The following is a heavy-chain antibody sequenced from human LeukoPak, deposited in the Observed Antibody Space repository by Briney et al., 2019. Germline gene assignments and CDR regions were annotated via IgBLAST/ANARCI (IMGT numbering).Heavy chain of an antibody. V-gene: IGHV5-51*01. J-gene: IGHJ1*01. D-gene: IGHD3-22*01. Sequence: GESLQISCKGSGYSFTRHWIGWVRQMPGKGLEWMGIIYPGDSDTRYSPSFQGQVTISADKSISTAYLQWSGLRASDTAMYYCAYYDSSGYYYDWGQGTLVTVSS. CDR2: IYPGDSDT. CDR1: GYSFTRHW. CDR3: AYYDSSGYYYD.